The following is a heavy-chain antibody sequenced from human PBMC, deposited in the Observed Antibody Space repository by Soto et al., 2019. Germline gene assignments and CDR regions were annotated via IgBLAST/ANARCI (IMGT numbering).Heavy chain of an antibody. V-gene: IGHV4-31*03. D-gene: IGHD3-22*01. CDR1: GGSISSGGYC. Sequence: SETLSLTCTVSGGSISSGGYCWSWIRQHPGKGLEWIGYIYYSGSTYYNPSLKSRVTISVDTSKNQFSLKLSSVTAADTAVYYCARGSYYDSSGYYGPWGQGTLVTVSS. CDR2: IYYSGST. CDR3: ARGSYYDSSGYYGP. J-gene: IGHJ5*02.